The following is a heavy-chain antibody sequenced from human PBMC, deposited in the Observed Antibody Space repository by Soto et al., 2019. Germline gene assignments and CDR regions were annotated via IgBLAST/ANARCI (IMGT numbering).Heavy chain of an antibody. V-gene: IGHV3-23*01. CDR1: GFTFSSYA. J-gene: IGHJ6*03. Sequence: PGGSLRLSCAASGFTFSSYAMSWVRQAPGKGLEWVSAISGSGGSTYYADSVKGRFTISRDNSKNTLYLQMNSLRAEDTAVYYCAKGEYCSSTSCYWTHYYYYYMDVWGKGTTVTVSS. CDR3: AKGEYCSSTSCYWTHYYYYYMDV. CDR2: ISGSGGST. D-gene: IGHD2-2*01.